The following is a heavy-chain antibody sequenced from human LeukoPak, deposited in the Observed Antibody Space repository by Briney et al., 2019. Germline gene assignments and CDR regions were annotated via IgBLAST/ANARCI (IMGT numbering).Heavy chain of an antibody. CDR3: AKDLLGYGDYNGMDV. J-gene: IGHJ6*02. CDR1: GFTFSSYG. Sequence: GGSLRLSCAASGFTFSSYGMDWVRQAPGKGLEWVAVISYDGSNKYYADSVKGRFTISRDNSKNTLYLQMNSLRAEDTAVYYCAKDLLGYGDYNGMDVWGQGTTVTVSS. CDR2: ISYDGSNK. D-gene: IGHD4-17*01. V-gene: IGHV3-30*18.